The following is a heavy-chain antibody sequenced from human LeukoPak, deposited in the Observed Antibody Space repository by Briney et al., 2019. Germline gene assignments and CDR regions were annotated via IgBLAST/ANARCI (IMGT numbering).Heavy chain of an antibody. V-gene: IGHV3-74*01. D-gene: IGHD6-6*01. J-gene: IGHJ4*02. CDR1: GNYW. CDR2: ISPTGSTT. Sequence: PGGSLRLSCVASGNYWMHWVRQAPGKGLVWVSRISPTGSTTSYADSVKGRFTVSRDNAKNTLYLQVNNLRAEDTAVYYCARGPNSNWSGLDFWGQGTLLTVSS. CDR3: ARGPNSNWSGLDF.